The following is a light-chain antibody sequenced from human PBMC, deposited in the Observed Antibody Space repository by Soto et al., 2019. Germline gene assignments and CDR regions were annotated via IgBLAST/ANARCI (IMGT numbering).Light chain of an antibody. Sequence: IQMTQAPSSLSAAVGDRVTITCQASQDIKNYLIWYQQKPGKAPKLLIYAASSLGTGGSSRFSGSGSGTYFTLTISSLQPEDIATYYCQQFDSVPCTFGQGTKLQIK. CDR1: QDIKNY. CDR2: AAS. V-gene: IGKV1-33*01. CDR3: QQFDSVPCT. J-gene: IGKJ2*02.